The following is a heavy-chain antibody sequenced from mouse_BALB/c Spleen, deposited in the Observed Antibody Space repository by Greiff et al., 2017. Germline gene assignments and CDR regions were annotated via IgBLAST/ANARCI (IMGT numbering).Heavy chain of an antibody. CDR2: IWSGGST. V-gene: IGHV2-2*02. Sequence: VKLVESGPGLVQPSQSLSITCTVSGFSLTSYGVHWVRQSPGKGLEWLGVIWSGGSTDYNAAFISRLSISKDNSKSQVFFKMNSLQANDTAIYYCARKGAHYYGAMDYWGQGTSVTVSS. CDR1: GFSLTSYG. D-gene: IGHD1-2*01. CDR3: ARKGAHYYGAMDY. J-gene: IGHJ4*01.